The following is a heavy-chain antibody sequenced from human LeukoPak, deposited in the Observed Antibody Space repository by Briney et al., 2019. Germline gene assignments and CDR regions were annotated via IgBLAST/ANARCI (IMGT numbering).Heavy chain of an antibody. V-gene: IGHV4-39*01. J-gene: IGHJ4*02. CDR2: ISYSGTP. Sequence: PSETLSLTCTVSGGSITSSTYYWGWIRQPPGKGLEWIGSISYSGTPYYNPSLRSRVTISRDTSNNQFSLKLSSVTAADTAVYYCARRVTANLKYSDYWGQGTLVTVSS. D-gene: IGHD2-15*01. CDR3: ARRVTANLKYSDY. CDR1: GGSITSSTYY.